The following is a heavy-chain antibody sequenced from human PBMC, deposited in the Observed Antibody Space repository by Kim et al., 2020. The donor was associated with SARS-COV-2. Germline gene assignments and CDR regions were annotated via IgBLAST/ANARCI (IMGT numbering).Heavy chain of an antibody. CDR1: VGSLSGYH. V-gene: IGHV4-34*01. Sequence: SETLSLRCAVYVGSLSGYHWTWIRQPPGKGLEWIGEIDHTGATSYNPSLNSRAAFSVDTSKNQISLQLNSITAADTAVYFCARGWVGVVPSPILGLGPHYDYYAMGVWGQGTTVTVSS. CDR3: ARGWVGVVPSPILGLGPHYDYYAMGV. J-gene: IGHJ6*02. CDR2: IDHTGAT. D-gene: IGHD3-3*01.